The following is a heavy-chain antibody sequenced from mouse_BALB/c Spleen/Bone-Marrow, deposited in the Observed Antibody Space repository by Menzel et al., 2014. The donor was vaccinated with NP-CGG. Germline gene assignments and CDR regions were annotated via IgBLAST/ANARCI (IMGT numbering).Heavy chain of an antibody. V-gene: IGHV5-6*01. CDR1: GFTFSSYG. CDR3: ASAIATVVAEEAMDY. D-gene: IGHD1-1*01. CDR2: ISSGGSYT. J-gene: IGHJ4*01. Sequence: EVKLQESGGDLVKPGGSLKLSCAASGFTFSSYGMSWVRQTPDKSLEWVATISSGGSYTYYPDNVKGRFTISRDNAKNTLSLQMSSLKSEGTAMYYCASAIATVVAEEAMDYWGQGTSVTVSS.